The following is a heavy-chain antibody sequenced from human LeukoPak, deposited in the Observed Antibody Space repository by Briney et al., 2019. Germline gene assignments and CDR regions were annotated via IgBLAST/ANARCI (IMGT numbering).Heavy chain of an antibody. V-gene: IGHV5-51*01. CDR2: IFPGDSET. J-gene: IGHJ4*02. Sequence: GESLKISCKGSGYSFTTHWIGWGRQMPGRGLEWMGIIFPGDSETLYSASLQGQVTISADKSINTAYLQWSSLKASDTAMYYCATSESQTKFDYWGQGTLVTVSS. CDR3: ATSESQTKFDY. CDR1: GYSFTTHW. D-gene: IGHD1/OR15-1a*01.